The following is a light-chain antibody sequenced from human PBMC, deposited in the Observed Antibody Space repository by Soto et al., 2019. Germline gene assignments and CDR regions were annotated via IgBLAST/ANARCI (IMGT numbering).Light chain of an antibody. V-gene: IGKV2-28*01. J-gene: IGKJ3*01. Sequence: DIVMTQSPLSLPVTPGEPASISCRSSQSLLHSNGYNYLDWYLQKPGQSPQLLIYLGSNRASGARISLCGCGSGTVFPLKIRSVGAGVLGVFFCTKAQQPPPFTFAPGTKV. CDR3: TKAQQPPPFT. CDR2: LGS. CDR1: QSLLHSNGYNY.